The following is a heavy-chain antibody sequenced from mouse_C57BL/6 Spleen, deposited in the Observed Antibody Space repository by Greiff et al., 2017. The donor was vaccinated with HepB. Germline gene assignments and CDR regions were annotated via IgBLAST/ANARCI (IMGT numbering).Heavy chain of an antibody. J-gene: IGHJ1*03. D-gene: IGHD2-4*01. Sequence: VQLQQSGPELVKPGASVKIPCKASGYTFTDYNMDWVKQSHGKSLEWIGDINPNNGGTIYNQKFKGKATLTVDKSSSTAYMELRSLTSEDTAVYYCARGGVYDYDPWYFDVWGTGTTVTVSS. CDR1: GYTFTDYN. V-gene: IGHV1-18*01. CDR3: ARGGVYDYDPWYFDV. CDR2: INPNNGGT.